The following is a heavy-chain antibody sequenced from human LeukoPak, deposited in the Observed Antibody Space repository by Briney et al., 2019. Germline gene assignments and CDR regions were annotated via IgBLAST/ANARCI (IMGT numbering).Heavy chain of an antibody. J-gene: IGHJ3*02. CDR2: ISGSGGST. CDR1: GFTFSSYA. D-gene: IGHD1-26*01. Sequence: GGSLRLSCAASGFTFSSYAMSWVRQAPGKGLEWVSAISGSGGSTYYADSVKGRFTISRDNSKNSLYLQMNSLRAEDTAVYYCARGGSYYNEAFDIWGQGTMVTVSS. CDR3: ARGGSYYNEAFDI. V-gene: IGHV3-23*01.